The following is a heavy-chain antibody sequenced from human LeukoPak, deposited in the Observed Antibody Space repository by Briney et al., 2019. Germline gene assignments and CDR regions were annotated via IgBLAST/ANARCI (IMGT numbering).Heavy chain of an antibody. V-gene: IGHV1-2*02. CDR3: ARDIDILTGYLTLFDY. Sequence: GASVKVSCKASGYTFTGYYMHWVRQAPGQGLEWMGWINPNSDGTNYAQKFQGRVTMTRDTSISTAYMELSRLRSDDTAVYYCARDIDILTGYLTLFDYWGQGTLVTVSS. CDR1: GYTFTGYY. J-gene: IGHJ4*02. D-gene: IGHD3-9*01. CDR2: INPNSDGT.